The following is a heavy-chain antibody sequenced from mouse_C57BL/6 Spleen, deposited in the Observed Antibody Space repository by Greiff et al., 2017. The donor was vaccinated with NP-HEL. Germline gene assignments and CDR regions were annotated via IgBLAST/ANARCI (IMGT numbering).Heavy chain of an antibody. CDR3: ARTTVVHYAMDY. CDR2: IDPSDSYT. V-gene: IGHV1-69*01. J-gene: IGHJ4*01. D-gene: IGHD1-1*01. CDR1: GYTFTSYW. Sequence: QVQLQQPGAELVMPGASVKLSCKASGYTFTSYWMHWVKQRPGQGLEWIGEIDPSDSYTNYNQKFKGKFTLTVDKTSSTAYMQLSSLTSEDSAVYYCARTTVVHYAMDYWGQGTSVTVSS.